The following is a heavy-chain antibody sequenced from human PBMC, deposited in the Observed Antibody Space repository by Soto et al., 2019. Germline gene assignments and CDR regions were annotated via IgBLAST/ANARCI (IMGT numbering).Heavy chain of an antibody. CDR3: ARRGDVGYCTNGVCYTGPYYYGMDV. CDR2: IYPGDSDT. J-gene: IGHJ6*02. CDR1: GYSFTSYW. V-gene: IGHV5-51*01. D-gene: IGHD2-8*01. Sequence: PGESLKISCKGSGYSFTSYWIGWVRQMPGKGLKWMGIIYPGDSDTRYSPSFQGQVTISADKSISTAYLQWSSLKASDTAMYYCARRGDVGYCTNGVCYTGPYYYGMDVWGQGTTVTVSS.